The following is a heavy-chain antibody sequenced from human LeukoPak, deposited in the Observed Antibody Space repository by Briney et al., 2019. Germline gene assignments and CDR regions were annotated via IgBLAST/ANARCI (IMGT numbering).Heavy chain of an antibody. CDR3: ARSLQQLVRPHDAFDI. Sequence: GGSLRLSCAASGFTFDDYGMSWVRQAPGKGLEWVSGINWNGSSKGYADSVKGRFTISRDNAKNSLYLQMNSLRAEDTALYYCARSLQQLVRPHDAFDIWGQGTMVTVSS. V-gene: IGHV3-20*04. CDR1: GFTFDDYG. J-gene: IGHJ3*02. D-gene: IGHD6-13*01. CDR2: INWNGSSK.